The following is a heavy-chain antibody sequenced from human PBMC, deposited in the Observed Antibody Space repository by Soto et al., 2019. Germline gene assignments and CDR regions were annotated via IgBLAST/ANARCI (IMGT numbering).Heavy chain of an antibody. CDR2: ISYDGSNK. D-gene: IGHD2-2*03. J-gene: IGHJ3*02. Sequence: GGPLTLYCAASGLTFSRYGMHRVRKAPGKGLEGVGVISYDGSNKYYADSVKGRFTISRDNSKNTLYLQMNSLRAEDTAVYYCAKDGYCSSTSCYDAFAIWGQGTMVTVSS. CDR1: GLTFSRYG. V-gene: IGHV3-30*18. CDR3: AKDGYCSSTSCYDAFAI.